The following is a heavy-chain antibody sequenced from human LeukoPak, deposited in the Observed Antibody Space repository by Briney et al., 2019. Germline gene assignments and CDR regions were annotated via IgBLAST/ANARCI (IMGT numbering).Heavy chain of an antibody. CDR3: AADSNPGCSSTSCYSGL. Sequence: GGSLRLSCAASGFTFDDYGMSWVRQAPGKGLEWVPSISSSSSYIYYADSVKGRFTISRDNAKNSLYLQMNSLRAEDTAVYYCAADSNPGCSSTSCYSGLWGQGTLVTVSS. J-gene: IGHJ4*02. CDR2: ISSSSSYI. D-gene: IGHD2-2*02. V-gene: IGHV3-21*01. CDR1: GFTFDDYG.